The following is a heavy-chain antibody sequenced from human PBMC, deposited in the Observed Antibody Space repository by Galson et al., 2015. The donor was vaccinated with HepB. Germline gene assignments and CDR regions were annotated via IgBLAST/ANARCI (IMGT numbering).Heavy chain of an antibody. D-gene: IGHD3-9*01. CDR3: ARIYDIMTSYYPFDS. CDR1: GTSISAYY. CDR2: SYHSGLT. V-gene: IGHV4-59*13. J-gene: IGHJ4*02. Sequence: ETLSLTCTVSGTSISAYYWSWIRQPPGKGLEWIAYSYHSGLTNYSPSLTGRVTVSLGTSKNQFSLRLTSVTAADTAVYYCARIYDIMTSYYPFDSWGQGILVTVSS.